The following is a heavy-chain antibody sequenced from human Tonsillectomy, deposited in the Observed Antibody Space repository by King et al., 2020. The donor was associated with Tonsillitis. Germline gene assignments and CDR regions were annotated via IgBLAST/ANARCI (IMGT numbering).Heavy chain of an antibody. CDR3: AKDTTYDSSGYQDY. J-gene: IGHJ4*02. CDR1: GFTFSNYA. Sequence: VQLVESGGGVVQPGGSLRLSCAASGFTFSNYAMHWVRQAPGKGLEWVAVISYDGSNKYYADSVKGRFTISRDNSKNTLYLHMNSLRAEDTAVYYCAKDTTYDSSGYQDYWGQGTLVTVSS. CDR2: ISYDGSNK. D-gene: IGHD3-22*01. V-gene: IGHV3-30*18.